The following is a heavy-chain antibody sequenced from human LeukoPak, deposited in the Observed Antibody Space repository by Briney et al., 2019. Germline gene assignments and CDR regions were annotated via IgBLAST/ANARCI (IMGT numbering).Heavy chain of an antibody. CDR2: IWYDGSDK. V-gene: IGHV3-33*01. D-gene: IGHD3-22*01. Sequence: AGGSLRLSCEASGCTFSSYGMHWVRQAPAKGLELVSVIWYDGSDKYYADSVKGRSSITRDNSKITLYLQMNSLRAEATAVHYCAREHPPVVNFYFASWGKGTLVTVSS. CDR3: AREHPPVVNFYFAS. J-gene: IGHJ4*02. CDR1: GCTFSSYG.